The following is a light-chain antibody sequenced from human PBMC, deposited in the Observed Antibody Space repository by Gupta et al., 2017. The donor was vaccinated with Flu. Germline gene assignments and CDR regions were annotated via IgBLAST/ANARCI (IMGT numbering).Light chain of an antibody. J-gene: IGLJ2*01. V-gene: IGLV3-1*01. CDR3: QAGDTNTGV. CDR2: KDN. CDR1: KLGNKF. Sequence: STGQTASITCSGDKLGNKFASWYQQKPGQPRVLVIHKDNKRPAGIPERFSGSNSGNTATLTISGTQSMDEDDYYCQAGDTNTGVFGGGIKLTVL.